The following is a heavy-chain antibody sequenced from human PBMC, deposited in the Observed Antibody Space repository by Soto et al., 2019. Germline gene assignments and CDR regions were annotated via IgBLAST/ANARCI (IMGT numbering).Heavy chain of an antibody. CDR1: GFTFSDYY. CDR2: ISRDGNAI. J-gene: IGHJ5*02. Sequence: VGSLRLSCAASGFTFSDYYMSWIRQAPGKGLEWLAYISRDGNAIFYADSVNGRFTISRDNAKNSLFLQMDDLRAEDTGMFFCARGAEMSTLTKWFDPWGQGILVTVSS. V-gene: IGHV3-11*01. D-gene: IGHD1-1*01. CDR3: ARGAEMSTLTKWFDP.